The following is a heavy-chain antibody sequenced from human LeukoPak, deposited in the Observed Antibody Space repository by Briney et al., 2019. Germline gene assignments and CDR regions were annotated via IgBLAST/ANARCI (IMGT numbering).Heavy chain of an antibody. J-gene: IGHJ5*02. CDR1: GGSISSGSYY. Sequence: SETLSLTCTVSGGSISSGSYYWSWIRQPAGKGLEWIGRIYTSGSTNYNPSLKSRVTISVDTSKNQFSLKLSSVTAADTAVYYCARAGNSSGYYWRFDPWGQGTLVTVSS. V-gene: IGHV4-61*02. CDR2: IYTSGST. CDR3: ARAGNSSGYYWRFDP. D-gene: IGHD3-22*01.